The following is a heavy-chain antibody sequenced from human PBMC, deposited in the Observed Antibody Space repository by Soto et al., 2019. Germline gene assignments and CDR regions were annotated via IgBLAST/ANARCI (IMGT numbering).Heavy chain of an antibody. Sequence: GGSLRLSCAASGFTFSSYSMNWVRQAPGKGLEWVSSISSSSSYIYYADSVKGRFTISRDNAKNSLYLQRNSLRAEDTAVYYCARGEPDIVVVPAAIVATIDDYWGQGTLVTVSS. CDR2: ISSSSSYI. CDR1: GFTFSSYS. J-gene: IGHJ4*02. CDR3: ARGEPDIVVVPAAIVATIDDY. V-gene: IGHV3-21*01. D-gene: IGHD2-2*02.